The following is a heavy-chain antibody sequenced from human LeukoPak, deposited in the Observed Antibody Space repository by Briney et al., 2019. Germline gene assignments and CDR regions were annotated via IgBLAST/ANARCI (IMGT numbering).Heavy chain of an antibody. J-gene: IGHJ6*03. Sequence: PGGSLRLSCVGSGFAFNPYTITWVRQALGKGLEGVSSITSTSAYRQYADSVRGRFTISRDKAKNSMYLQMNSLGAEDTAVYHCARVTAGATTLNYYYYTMDVWGKGTTVTVSS. D-gene: IGHD1-26*01. CDR2: ITSTSAYR. CDR1: GFAFNPYT. CDR3: ARVTAGATTLNYYYYTMDV. V-gene: IGHV3-21*01.